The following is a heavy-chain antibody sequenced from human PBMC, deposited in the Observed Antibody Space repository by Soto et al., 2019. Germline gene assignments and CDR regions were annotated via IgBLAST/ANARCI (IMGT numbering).Heavy chain of an antibody. D-gene: IGHD3-3*01. CDR3: NRGSEYDFWSGYL. V-gene: IGHV1-69*06. J-gene: IGHJ4*02. Sequence: QARLVQSGAEVRKPGSSVKVSCKVTGGTSTRYAINWVRQAPGQGLEWRGGIVPMFGTSKYAQKFQGRVTITADTSTNIAYMELRSLRSEDTAVYYCNRGSEYDFWSGYLWGQGTLVSVSS. CDR1: GGTSTRYA. CDR2: IVPMFGTS.